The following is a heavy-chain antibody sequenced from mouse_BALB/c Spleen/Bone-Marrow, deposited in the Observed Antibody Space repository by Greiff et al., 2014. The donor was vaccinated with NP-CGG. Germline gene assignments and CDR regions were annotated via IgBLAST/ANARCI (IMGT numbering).Heavy chain of an antibody. CDR1: GSTFIDYY. J-gene: IGHJ2*01. CDR3: ARDMGGILFDP. V-gene: IGHV7-3*02. CDR2: IRNKAKGYTT. Sequence: DVKLVESGGGLVQPGGSLRLSCVTSGSTFIDYYMNWVRQPPGKALEWVGFIRNKAKGYTTEYSASVKGRFTISRDNSQSILYLQMNTLRAEDSATYYCARDMGGILFDPWGQGTTLTVSS. D-gene: IGHD4-1*01.